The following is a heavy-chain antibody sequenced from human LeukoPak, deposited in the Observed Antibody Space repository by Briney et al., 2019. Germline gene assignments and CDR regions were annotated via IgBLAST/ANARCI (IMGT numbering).Heavy chain of an antibody. J-gene: IGHJ3*02. CDR2: IYYSGST. CDR3: ARGSAYGDYWGAFDI. D-gene: IGHD4-17*01. Sequence: SETLSLTCTVSGGSISSYYWSWIRQPPGKGLEWIGYIYYSGSTNYNPSLKSRVTISVETSKNQFSLKLSSVTAADTAVYYCARGSAYGDYWGAFDIWGQGTMVTVSS. V-gene: IGHV4-59*01. CDR1: GGSISSYY.